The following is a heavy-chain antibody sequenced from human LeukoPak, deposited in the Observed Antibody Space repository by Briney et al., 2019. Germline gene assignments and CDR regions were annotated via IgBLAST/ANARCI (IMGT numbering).Heavy chain of an antibody. CDR2: IYYSGST. J-gene: IGHJ4*02. V-gene: IGHV4-39*07. CDR1: GGSISSSSYY. Sequence: KSSETLSLTCTVSGGSISSSSYYWGWIRQPPGKGLEWIGSIYYSGSTYYNPSLKSRVTISVDTSKNQFSLKLSSVTAADTAVYYCARENQVGATGVFDYWGQGTLVTVSS. CDR3: ARENQVGATGVFDY. D-gene: IGHD1-26*01.